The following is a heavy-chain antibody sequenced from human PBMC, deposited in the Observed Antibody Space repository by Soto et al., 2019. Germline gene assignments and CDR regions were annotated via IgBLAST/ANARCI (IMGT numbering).Heavy chain of an antibody. V-gene: IGHV1-46*01. Sequence: QVQLVQSGAEVKKPGASVKVSCKASGYTFTSYYMHWVRQAPGQGLEWMGIINPSGGSTSYAQKFQGRGTMNRDTSTSTVYMELSSLRSEDTAVYYCARCPGVGPALDVWGQGTTVTVSS. CDR1: GYTFTSYY. J-gene: IGHJ6*02. CDR2: INPSGGST. D-gene: IGHD2-2*01. CDR3: ARCPGVGPALDV.